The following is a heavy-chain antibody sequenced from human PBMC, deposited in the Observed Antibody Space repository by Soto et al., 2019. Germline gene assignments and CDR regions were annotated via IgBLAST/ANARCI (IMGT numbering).Heavy chain of an antibody. V-gene: IGHV3-53*01. D-gene: IGHD4-17*01. CDR1: GFTVSSTY. J-gene: IGHJ3*02. CDR3: ASLTTVVTPFAFDI. CDR2: IHRVSTS. Sequence: EVQLVESGGGLTQPGGSLRLSCAASGFTVSSTYMSWVRQAPGKGLEWVSVIHRVSTSYYADSVKGRFTISRDNSXNTLYLQMNSLRAEDTAVYYCASLTTVVTPFAFDIWGQGTMVTVSP.